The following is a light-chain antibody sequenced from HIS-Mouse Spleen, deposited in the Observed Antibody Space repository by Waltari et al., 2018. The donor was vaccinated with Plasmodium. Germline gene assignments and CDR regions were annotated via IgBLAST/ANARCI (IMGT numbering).Light chain of an antibody. CDR2: DAS. CDR1: QGISSA. J-gene: IGKJ2*01. Sequence: AIQLTQSPSSLSASVGDRVTITCRASQGISSALAWYQQKPGKAPKLLIYDASSLESGVPSRFSGSGSGTEFTLTISSLQPEDFATYYCLQHNSYPRTFGQGTKLEIK. V-gene: IGKV1-13*02. CDR3: LQHNSYPRT.